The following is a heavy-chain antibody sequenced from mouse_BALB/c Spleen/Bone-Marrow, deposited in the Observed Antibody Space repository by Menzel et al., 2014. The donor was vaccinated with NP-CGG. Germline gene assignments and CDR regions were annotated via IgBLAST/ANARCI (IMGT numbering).Heavy chain of an antibody. CDR1: GYTFTSYW. D-gene: IGHD2-2*01. CDR2: INPSTGYT. V-gene: IGHV1-7*01. J-gene: IGHJ3*01. CDR3: ARLGGGYDGFAY. Sequence: VQLQQSGAELAKPGASVKLSCTASGYTFTSYWMHWVKQRPGQGLEWIGYINPSTGYTEYNQKFKDKDTLTGDKSSSTAYMQLSSLTSEDSAVYYCARLGGGYDGFAYWGQGTLVTVSA.